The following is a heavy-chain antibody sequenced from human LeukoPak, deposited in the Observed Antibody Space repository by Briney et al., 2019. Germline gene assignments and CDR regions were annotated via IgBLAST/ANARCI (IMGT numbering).Heavy chain of an antibody. Sequence: PGGSLRLSCAASGFTFSNHAMSWVRQAPGKGLEWVSALSGSGGGTYYADSVKGRFTISRDNSKNTLYLQMNSLRAEDTAVYYCAKDHHSSGWSYFYYGMNVWGQGTTVTVSS. CDR3: AKDHHSSGWSYFYYGMNV. J-gene: IGHJ6*02. CDR1: GFTFSNHA. CDR2: LSGSGGGT. D-gene: IGHD6-19*01. V-gene: IGHV3-23*01.